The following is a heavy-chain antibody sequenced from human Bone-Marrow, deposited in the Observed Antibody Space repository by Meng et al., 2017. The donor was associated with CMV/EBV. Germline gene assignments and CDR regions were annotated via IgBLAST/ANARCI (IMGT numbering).Heavy chain of an antibody. CDR2: INPNSGGT. CDR3: AREDSSGYYYADYYYGMDV. V-gene: IGHV1-2*02. CDR1: GYTFTGYY. J-gene: IGHJ6*02. Sequence: ASVKVSCKASGYTFTGYYMHWVRQAPGQGLEWMGWINPNSGGTNYAQKFQGRVTMTRDTSTSTVYMELSSLRSEDTAVYYCAREDSSGYYYADYYYGMDVWGQGTTVTVSS. D-gene: IGHD3-22*01.